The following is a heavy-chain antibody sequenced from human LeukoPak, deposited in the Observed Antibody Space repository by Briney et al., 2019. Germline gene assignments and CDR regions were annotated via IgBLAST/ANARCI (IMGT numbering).Heavy chain of an antibody. CDR3: ARMTGVLNY. J-gene: IGHJ4*02. V-gene: IGHV4-59*12. CDR2: IYYSGST. Sequence: SETLSLTCTVSGGSISSYYWSWIRQPPGKGLEWIGCIYYSGSTNYNPSLKSRVTISVDTSKNQFSLKLSSVTAADTAVYYCARMTGVLNYWGQGTLVTVSS. CDR1: GGSISSYY. D-gene: IGHD3-10*01.